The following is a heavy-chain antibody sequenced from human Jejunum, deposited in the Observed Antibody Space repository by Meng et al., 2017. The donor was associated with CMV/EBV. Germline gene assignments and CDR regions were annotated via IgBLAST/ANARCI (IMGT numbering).Heavy chain of an antibody. CDR2: LTGNRNYI. Sequence: GFTFSSSNMNWVRQAPGKGLEWVSSLTGNRNYIFYRDSVEGRFTISRDNAKNSLFLQMNSLRAEDSAVYYCARDMVWGDPNSFDAWGQGTLVTVSS. J-gene: IGHJ5*02. CDR1: GFTFSSSN. V-gene: IGHV3-21*01. D-gene: IGHD3-10*01. CDR3: ARDMVWGDPNSFDA.